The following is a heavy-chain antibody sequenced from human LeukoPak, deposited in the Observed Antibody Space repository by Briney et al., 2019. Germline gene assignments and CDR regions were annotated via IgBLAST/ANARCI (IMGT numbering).Heavy chain of an antibody. CDR2: IRNDGSIK. V-gene: IGHV3-30*02. J-gene: IGHJ4*02. CDR1: GFTFSTYG. D-gene: IGHD6-13*01. CDR3: AKTGSSSWGYFDY. Sequence: PGGSLRLSCAASGFTFSTYGMHWIRQAPGKGLEWVAFIRNDGSIKYYADSVKGRFTISRDNSKNTLYLQMNSLRAEDTAVYYCAKTGSSSWGYFDYWGQGTLVTVSS.